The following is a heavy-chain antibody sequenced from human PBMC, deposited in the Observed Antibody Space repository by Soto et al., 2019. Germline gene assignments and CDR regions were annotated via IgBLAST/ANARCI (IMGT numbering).Heavy chain of an antibody. D-gene: IGHD3-10*01. J-gene: IGHJ4*02. Sequence: ASVKVSCKASGYTFXSYGMNWVRQAPGQRLEWMGWINAGNGDTKYSQKFQGGVTITRGTSARTAYMQLSSLRSEDTAVYYCARVKTGFGEIPFDYWGQGTPVTVSS. CDR1: GYTFXSYG. CDR3: ARVKTGFGEIPFDY. V-gene: IGHV1-3*01. CDR2: INAGNGDT.